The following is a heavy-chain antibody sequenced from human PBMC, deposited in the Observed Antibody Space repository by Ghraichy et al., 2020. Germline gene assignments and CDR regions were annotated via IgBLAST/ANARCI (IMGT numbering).Heavy chain of an antibody. CDR1: GFTFSNAW. Sequence: GESLNISCAASGFTFSNAWMSWVRQAPGQGLEWVGRIRSKADDATTEYAAPVRGRFSISGDDSENTLFLQINSLKSEDTGVYYCTTSITGSNYIGYWGQGTLVTVTS. D-gene: IGHD6-13*01. CDR2: IRSKADDATT. J-gene: IGHJ4*02. V-gene: IGHV3-15*01. CDR3: TTSITGSNYIGY.